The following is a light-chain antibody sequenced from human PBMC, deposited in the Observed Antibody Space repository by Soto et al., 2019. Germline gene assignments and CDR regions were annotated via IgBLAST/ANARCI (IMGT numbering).Light chain of an antibody. CDR1: QSVGRA. J-gene: IGKJ2*01. CDR2: DVS. Sequence: DIQMTQSPSTLSASTGDRVTITCQASQSVGRALAWYQQKPGRAPKLLMYDVSNLESGVPSRFSGSGSGTDFTLTISSLQPDDLATYFCQQYKSLTTFGQGTKVEIK. CDR3: QQYKSLTT. V-gene: IGKV1-5*01.